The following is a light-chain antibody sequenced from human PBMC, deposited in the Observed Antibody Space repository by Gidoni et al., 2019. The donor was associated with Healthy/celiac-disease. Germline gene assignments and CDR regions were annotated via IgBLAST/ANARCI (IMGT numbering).Light chain of an antibody. V-gene: IGKV3-15*01. CDR2: GAS. CDR1: QSVNSN. J-gene: IGKJ2*01. CDR3: QQYNNWPPGDT. Sequence: EIVMTQSPATLSVSPGERATLSCRASQSVNSNLAWYQQKPGQDPRLLIYGASTRATGIPARFSGSGSGTEFTLTISSLQSEDFAVYYCQQYNNWPPGDTFXQXTKLEIK.